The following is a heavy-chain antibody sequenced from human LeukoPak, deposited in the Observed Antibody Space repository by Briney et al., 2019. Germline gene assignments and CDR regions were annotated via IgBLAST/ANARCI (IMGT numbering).Heavy chain of an antibody. V-gene: IGHV4-31*03. CDR1: GGSISSGGYY. Sequence: SETLSLTCTVSGGSISSGGYYWSWIRQHPGKGLEWIGYIYYSGSTYYNPSLESRVTISVDTSKNQFSLKLSSVTAADTAVYYCARDRFGSSWYLAFDIWGQGTMVTVSS. CDR2: IYYSGST. CDR3: ARDRFGSSWYLAFDI. J-gene: IGHJ3*02. D-gene: IGHD6-13*01.